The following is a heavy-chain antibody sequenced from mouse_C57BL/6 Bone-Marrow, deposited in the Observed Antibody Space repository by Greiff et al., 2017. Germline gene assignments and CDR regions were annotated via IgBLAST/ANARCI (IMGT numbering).Heavy chain of an antibody. CDR3: SRRYYGKRAMDY. CDR2: ISYDGSN. CDR1: GYSITSGYY. Sequence: EVQVVESGPGLVKPSQSLSLTCSVTGYSITSGYYWNWIRQFPGNKLEWMGYISYDGSNNYNPSLKNRISITRDTSKNQFFLTLNSVTTEDTATYYCSRRYYGKRAMDYWGQGNSVTVSS. J-gene: IGHJ4*01. D-gene: IGHD1-1*01. V-gene: IGHV3-6*01.